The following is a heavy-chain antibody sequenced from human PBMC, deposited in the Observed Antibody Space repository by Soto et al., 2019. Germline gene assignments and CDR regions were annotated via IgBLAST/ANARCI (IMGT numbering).Heavy chain of an antibody. Sequence: QVQLQESGPGLVKPSETLSLTCTVSGGSISSYYWSWIRQPPGKGLEWIGYIYYSGSTNYNPSLKRRVXXSXDXXKNQFSLKLSSVTAADTDVYYCATHSSSWYFWFDPWGQGTLVTVSS. CDR2: IYYSGST. V-gene: IGHV4-59*08. CDR3: ATHSSSWYFWFDP. J-gene: IGHJ5*02. CDR1: GGSISSYY. D-gene: IGHD6-13*01.